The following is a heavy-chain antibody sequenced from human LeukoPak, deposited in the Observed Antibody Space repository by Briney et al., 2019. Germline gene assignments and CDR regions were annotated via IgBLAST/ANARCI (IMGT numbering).Heavy chain of an antibody. Sequence: ASVKVSCKASGYTFTSFGISWVRQAPGQGPEWMGWISAYNGSTNYVQKFQGRVTMTTDTSTNTAYMELRSLTSDDTAVYYCARDLGLDTTMIFFDYWGQGTLVTVSS. CDR3: ARDLGLDTTMIFFDY. CDR2: ISAYNGST. V-gene: IGHV1-18*01. J-gene: IGHJ4*02. D-gene: IGHD5-18*01. CDR1: GYTFTSFG.